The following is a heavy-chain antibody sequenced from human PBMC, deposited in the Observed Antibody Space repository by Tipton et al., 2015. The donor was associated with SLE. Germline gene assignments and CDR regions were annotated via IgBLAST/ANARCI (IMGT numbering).Heavy chain of an antibody. J-gene: IGHJ4*02. V-gene: IGHV4-4*02. Sequence: GSLRLSCAVSGGSISTTNWWSWVRQSPGKGLEWIGEIHHSGSTNYNPSLKSRLTISVDKPKDQFSLTLTSVTAADTAVYYCARDPHYSDSSGYYVDWGQGTLVTVSS. CDR2: IHHSGST. D-gene: IGHD3-22*01. CDR1: GGSISTTNW. CDR3: ARDPHYSDSSGYYVD.